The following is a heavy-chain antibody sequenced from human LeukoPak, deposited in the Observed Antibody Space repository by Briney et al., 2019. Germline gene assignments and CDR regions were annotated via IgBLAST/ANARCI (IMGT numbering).Heavy chain of an antibody. V-gene: IGHV3-74*01. CDR1: GFTFSSYW. Sequence: PGGSLRLSCAASGFTFSSYWMHWVRQAPGKGLVWVSRINSDGSSTSYADSVKGRFTLSRDNAKNTLYLQMNSLRAEDTAVYYCARAPPEGSSYMDVWGKGTTVTFSS. J-gene: IGHJ6*03. D-gene: IGHD1-14*01. CDR3: ARAPPEGSSYMDV. CDR2: INSDGSST.